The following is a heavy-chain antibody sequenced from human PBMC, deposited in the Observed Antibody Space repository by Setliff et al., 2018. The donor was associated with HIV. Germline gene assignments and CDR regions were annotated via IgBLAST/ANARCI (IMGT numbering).Heavy chain of an antibody. V-gene: IGHV4-39*01. CDR3: ARIGSGWSVGWFDP. CDR1: GDSISSSSYY. Sequence: PSETLSLTCSVSGDSISSSSYYWGWIRQPPGKGLEWIGSIYYSGSTYYNPSLNSRVTISVDASKNQLSLKLRSVTAADTAVYYCARIGSGWSVGWFDPWGQGTLVTVSS. D-gene: IGHD6-13*01. CDR2: IYYSGST. J-gene: IGHJ5*02.